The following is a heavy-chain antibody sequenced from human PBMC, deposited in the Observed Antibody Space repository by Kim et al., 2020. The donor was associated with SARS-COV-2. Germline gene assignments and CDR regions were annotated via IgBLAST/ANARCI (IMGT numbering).Heavy chain of an antibody. V-gene: IGHV1-18*01. D-gene: IGHD2-15*01. J-gene: IGHJ6*02. CDR2: ISAYNGNT. CDR3: ARDSSIYCSGGSCYRYYYYGMDV. Sequence: ASVKVSCKASGYTFTSYGISWVRQAPGQGLEWMGWISAYNGNTNYAQKLQGRVTMTTDTSTSTAYMELRSLRSDDTAVYYCARDSSIYCSGGSCYRYYYYGMDVWGQGTTVTVSS. CDR1: GYTFTSYG.